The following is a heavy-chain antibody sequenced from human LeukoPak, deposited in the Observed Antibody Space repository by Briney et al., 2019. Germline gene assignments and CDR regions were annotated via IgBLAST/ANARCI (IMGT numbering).Heavy chain of an antibody. CDR3: ASPSEWGSTSKIRGGVGKFDY. CDR1: GFTFGDYY. J-gene: IGHJ4*02. D-gene: IGHD2-2*01. CDR2: ISSSGYTI. Sequence: PGGSLRLSCVASGFTFGDYYMTWIRQAPGKGLEWLSYISSSGYTIYNADSVKGRFTISRDNAKNSLYLQMNSLRAEDTAVYYCASPSEWGSTSKIRGGVGKFDYWGQGTLVTVSS. V-gene: IGHV3-11*01.